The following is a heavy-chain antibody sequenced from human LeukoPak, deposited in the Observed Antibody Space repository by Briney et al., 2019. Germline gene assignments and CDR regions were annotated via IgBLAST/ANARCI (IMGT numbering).Heavy chain of an antibody. Sequence: PSETLSLTCTVSVGFGSSGEYYWSWIRQPPGKGLEWIGYIYYSGSTNYNPSLKSRVTISLDTSKNQFSLKLSSVTAADTAVYYCARDLSQIDSRDYWGQGTLVTVSS. CDR1: VGFGSSGEYY. CDR2: IYYSGST. V-gene: IGHV4-61*08. CDR3: ARDLSQIDSRDY. D-gene: IGHD3-9*01. J-gene: IGHJ4*02.